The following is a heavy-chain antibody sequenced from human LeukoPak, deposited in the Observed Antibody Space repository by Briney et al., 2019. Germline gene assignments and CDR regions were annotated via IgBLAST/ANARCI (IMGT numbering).Heavy chain of an antibody. CDR1: GFTFDSSW. D-gene: IGHD2/OR15-2a*01. J-gene: IGHJ4*02. CDR3: ARNIGSD. CDR2: IDSDGTLT. Sequence: PGGSLRLSCAASGFTFDSSWMHWVRHAPGKGLVWVSRIDSDGTLTSYADSLKGRFTISRDNAKNTVYLQMNSLRAEDTAVYYCARNIGSDWGQGTLVTVSS. V-gene: IGHV3-74*01.